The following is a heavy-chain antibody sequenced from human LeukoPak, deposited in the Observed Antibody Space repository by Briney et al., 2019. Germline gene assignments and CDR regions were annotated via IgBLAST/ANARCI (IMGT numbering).Heavy chain of an antibody. J-gene: IGHJ4*02. CDR3: ARDPPSIAARRHELKTEFDY. V-gene: IGHV1-18*01. CDR1: GYTFTSYG. CDR2: ISAYNGNT. D-gene: IGHD6-6*01. Sequence: ASAKVSCKASGYTFTSYGISWVRQAPGQGLEWMGWISAYNGNTNYAQKLQGRVTMTTDTSTSTAYMELRSLRSDDTAVYYCARDPPSIAARRHELKTEFDYWGQGTLVTVSS.